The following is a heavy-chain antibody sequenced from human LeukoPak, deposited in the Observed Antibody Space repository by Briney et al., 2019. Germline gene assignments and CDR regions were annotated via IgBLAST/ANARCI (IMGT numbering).Heavy chain of an antibody. CDR3: AREEGYYYDSSGYYYGY. Sequence: AASVKVSCKASGYTFTGYYMHWVRQASGQGLEWMGWINPNSGGTNYAQKFQGRVTMTRDTSISTAYMELSRLRSDDTAVYYCAREEGYYYDSSGYYYGYWGQGTLVTVSS. V-gene: IGHV1-2*02. J-gene: IGHJ4*02. D-gene: IGHD3-22*01. CDR2: INPNSGGT. CDR1: GYTFTGYY.